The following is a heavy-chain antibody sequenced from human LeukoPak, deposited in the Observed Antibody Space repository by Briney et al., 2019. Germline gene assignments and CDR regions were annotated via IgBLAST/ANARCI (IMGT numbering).Heavy chain of an antibody. CDR2: MSPNSGDT. D-gene: IGHD7-27*01. CDR3: ARGPPNWGYDY. J-gene: IGHJ4*02. Sequence: ASVNLSCKASGYTFTSYDFNWVRQATGQRPEWMGWMSPNSGDTGYAQKFQDRVTMTRNTSISTAYMELSSLRSDDTAVYYCARGPPNWGYDYWGPGTLVTVSS. CDR1: GYTFTSYD. V-gene: IGHV1-8*01.